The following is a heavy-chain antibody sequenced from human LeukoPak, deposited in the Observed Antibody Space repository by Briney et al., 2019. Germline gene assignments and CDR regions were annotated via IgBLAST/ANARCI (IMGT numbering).Heavy chain of an antibody. V-gene: IGHV3-7*03. D-gene: IGHD3-22*01. CDR1: GFTFSSYW. Sequence: GGSLRLSCAASGFTFSSYWMSWVRQAPGKGLEWVANIKQDGSEKYYVDSVKGRFTISRDNSKNTLYLQMNSLRAEDTAVYYCARDSYYDSSLRWFDPWGQGTLVTVSS. J-gene: IGHJ5*02. CDR3: ARDSYYDSSLRWFDP. CDR2: IKQDGSEK.